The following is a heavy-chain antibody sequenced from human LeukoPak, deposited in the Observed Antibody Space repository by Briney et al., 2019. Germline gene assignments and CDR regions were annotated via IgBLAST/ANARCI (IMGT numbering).Heavy chain of an antibody. Sequence: ASETQSLTCTVSGGSISSYYWSWIRQPPGKGLEWIGYVYYSGSTNYNPSLKSRVTISVDTSKNQFSLKLYSVTAADTAVFYCARMGADYSWDFDYWGRGTLVTVSS. V-gene: IGHV4-59*01. J-gene: IGHJ4*02. D-gene: IGHD1-26*01. CDR3: ARMGADYSWDFDY. CDR2: VYYSGST. CDR1: GGSISSYY.